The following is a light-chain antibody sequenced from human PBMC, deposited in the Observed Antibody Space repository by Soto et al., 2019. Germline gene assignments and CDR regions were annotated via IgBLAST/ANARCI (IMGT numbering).Light chain of an antibody. Sequence: EIVLTQSPGTLSLSPGERAALSCRASQSFSSNFLAWYQQKAGQAPRLLIYGASNRATGIPDRFSGSASGTDFTLTISRLEPEDFAVYYCHQYGTSPSTFGQGTKVDIK. J-gene: IGKJ1*01. CDR1: QSFSSNF. V-gene: IGKV3-20*01. CDR3: HQYGTSPST. CDR2: GAS.